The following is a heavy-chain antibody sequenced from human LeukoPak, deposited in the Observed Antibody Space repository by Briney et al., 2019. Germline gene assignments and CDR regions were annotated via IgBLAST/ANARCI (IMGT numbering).Heavy chain of an antibody. CDR1: GGSISSYY. CDR2: IYYSGST. CDR3: ARGDTYYYYSSGYYHNWFDP. Sequence: SETLSLTCTVSGGSISSYYWSWIRQPPGKGLEWIGYIYYSGSTNYNPSLKSRVTISVDTSKNQFSLKLSSVTAADTAVYYCARGDTYYYYSSGYYHNWFDPWGQGTLVTVSS. V-gene: IGHV4-59*01. J-gene: IGHJ5*02. D-gene: IGHD3-22*01.